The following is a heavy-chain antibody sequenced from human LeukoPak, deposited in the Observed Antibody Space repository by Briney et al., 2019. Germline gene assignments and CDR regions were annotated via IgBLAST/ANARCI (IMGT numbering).Heavy chain of an antibody. CDR3: AKSSAGITWFDP. J-gene: IGHJ5*02. Sequence: GGSLRLSCAASGFTFSSYEMNWVRQAPGKGLEWVSYISSSSSTIYYADSVKGRFTISRDNSKNTLYLQMDSLRSDDTAVYYCAKSSAGITWFDPWGQGTLVIVSS. CDR2: ISSSSSTI. D-gene: IGHD1-7*01. V-gene: IGHV3-48*01. CDR1: GFTFSSYE.